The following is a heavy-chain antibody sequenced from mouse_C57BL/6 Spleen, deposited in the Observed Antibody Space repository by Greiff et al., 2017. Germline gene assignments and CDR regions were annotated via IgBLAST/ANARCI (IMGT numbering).Heavy chain of an antibody. J-gene: IGHJ2*01. CDR1: GYSFTGYY. CDR2: INPSTGGT. Sequence: EVKVVESGPELVKPGASVKISCKASGYSFTGYYMNWVKQSPEKSLEWIGEINPSTGGTTYNQKFKAKATLTVDKSSSTAYMQLKSLTSEDSAVYYCARGLTGRGYFDYWGQGTTLTVSS. D-gene: IGHD4-1*01. V-gene: IGHV1-42*01. CDR3: ARGLTGRGYFDY.